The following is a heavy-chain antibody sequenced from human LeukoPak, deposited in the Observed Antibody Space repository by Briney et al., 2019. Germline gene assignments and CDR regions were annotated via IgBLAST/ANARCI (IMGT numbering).Heavy chain of an antibody. Sequence: GGSLRLSGAASGFTFSTYWRTWARQAPGKGLEWVDTIKPDGSEEYYVDSVKGRLTISRDNAKNSMYLQMNSLRAEDTAVYYCAKPSRSSSNEYWGQGTLVTVSS. D-gene: IGHD6-13*01. CDR2: IKPDGSEE. CDR3: AKPSRSSSNEY. CDR1: GFTFSTYW. J-gene: IGHJ4*02. V-gene: IGHV3-7*05.